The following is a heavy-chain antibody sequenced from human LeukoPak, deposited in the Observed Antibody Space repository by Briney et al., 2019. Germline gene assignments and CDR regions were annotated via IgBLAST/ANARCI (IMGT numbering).Heavy chain of an antibody. J-gene: IGHJ4*02. CDR3: ARDLGGSYEDY. D-gene: IGHD1-26*01. CDR1: GYTFTNYA. CDR2: INAGNGNT. V-gene: IGHV1-3*01. Sequence: ASVKVSCKASGYTFTNYAMHWVRQAPGQRLEWMGWINAGNGNTKYSQKFQGRVTITRDTSATTGYMELSSLRSEDTAVYYCARDLGGSYEDYWGQGTLVTVSS.